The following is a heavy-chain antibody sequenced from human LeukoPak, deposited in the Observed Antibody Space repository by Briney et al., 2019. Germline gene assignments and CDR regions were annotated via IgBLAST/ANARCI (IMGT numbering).Heavy chain of an antibody. J-gene: IGHJ5*02. CDR3: AKDLFAPRIAAAGTFWFDP. CDR2: ISWNSGSI. CDR1: GFTFDDHA. Sequence: GGSLRLSCAASGFTFDDHAMHWVRQAPGKGLEWVSGISWNSGSIGYADSVKGRFTISRDNAKNSLYLQMNSLRVEDTAVYYCAKDLFAPRIAAAGTFWFDPWGQGTLVTVSS. V-gene: IGHV3-9*01. D-gene: IGHD6-13*01.